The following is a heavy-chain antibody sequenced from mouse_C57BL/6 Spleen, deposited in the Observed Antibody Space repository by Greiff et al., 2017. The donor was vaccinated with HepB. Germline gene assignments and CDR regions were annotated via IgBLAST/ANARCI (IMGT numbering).Heavy chain of an antibody. Sequence: VQGVESGPGLVQPSQSLSITCTVSGFSLTSYGVHWVRQSPGKGLEWLGVIWSGGSTDYNAAFISRLSISKDNSKSQVFFKMNSLQADDTAIYYCARKDYYGSRMAMDYWGQGTSVTVSS. J-gene: IGHJ4*01. V-gene: IGHV2-2*01. CDR3: ARKDYYGSRMAMDY. CDR1: GFSLTSYG. CDR2: IWSGGST. D-gene: IGHD1-1*01.